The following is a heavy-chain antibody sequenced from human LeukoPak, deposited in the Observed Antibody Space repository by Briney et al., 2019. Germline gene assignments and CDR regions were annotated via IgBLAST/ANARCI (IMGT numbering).Heavy chain of an antibody. CDR3: ARVSGSSWQDGSFDY. Sequence: KPSETLSLTCTVSGGSISSGGYYWSWIRQHPGKGLEWIGYIYYSGSTYYNPSLKSRVTISVDTSKNQFSLKLSSVTAADTAVYYCARVSGSSWQDGSFDYWGQGTLVTVSS. CDR2: IYYSGST. D-gene: IGHD6-13*01. CDR1: GGSISSGGYY. J-gene: IGHJ4*02. V-gene: IGHV4-31*03.